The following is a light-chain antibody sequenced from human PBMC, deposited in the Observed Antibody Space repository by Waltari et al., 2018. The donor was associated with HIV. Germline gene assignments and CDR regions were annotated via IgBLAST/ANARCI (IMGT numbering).Light chain of an antibody. J-gene: IGLJ2*01. V-gene: IGLV2-14*03. Sequence: QSALTQPASVSGSPGQSITISCTGSSSDIGRSNHVSWYQQFPGKAPKLLITDVIRRPLGVSDRFSGSKSGNTASLTISGLQAEDEASYFCSSYSSVKTFVVFGGGTKVTVL. CDR2: DVI. CDR1: SSDIGRSNH. CDR3: SSYSSVKTFVV.